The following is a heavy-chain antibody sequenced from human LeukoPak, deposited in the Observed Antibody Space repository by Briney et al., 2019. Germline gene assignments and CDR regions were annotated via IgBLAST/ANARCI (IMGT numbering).Heavy chain of an antibody. CDR1: GYSFTNYW. V-gene: IGHV5-10-1*01. CDR3: ARRVGASYYYGSGSYNY. J-gene: IGHJ4*02. D-gene: IGHD3-10*01. Sequence: GESLKISCKGSGYSFTNYWISWVRQMPGKGLEWMGRIDPSDSYTNYSPSFQGHVTISADKSISTAYLQWSSLKASDTAMYYCARRVGASYYYGSGSYNYWGQGTLVTVSS. CDR2: IDPSDSYT.